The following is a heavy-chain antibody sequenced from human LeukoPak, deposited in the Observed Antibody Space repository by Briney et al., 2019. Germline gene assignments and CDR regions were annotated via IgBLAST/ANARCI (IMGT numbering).Heavy chain of an antibody. J-gene: IGHJ6*03. CDR1: GFTLDDYA. V-gene: IGHV3-43*02. Sequence: GGSLRLSCAASGFTLDDYAMHWVRHAPGKGMEWVSLISGDGGSTYYADSVKGRFTISRDNSKNSLYLQMNSLRTEGTALYYCAKFEGYSYPDRYYYYYMDVWGKGTTVTVSS. CDR2: ISGDGGST. D-gene: IGHD5-18*01. CDR3: AKFEGYSYPDRYYYYYMDV.